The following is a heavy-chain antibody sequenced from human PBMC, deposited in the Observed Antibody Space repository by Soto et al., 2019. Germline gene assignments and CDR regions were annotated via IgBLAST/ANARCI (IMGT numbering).Heavy chain of an antibody. V-gene: IGHV6-1*01. CDR1: GDSISSNSAA. CDR3: ASYRYDY. D-gene: IGHD4-4*01. CDR2: TYYRSRWYH. Sequence: SQTLSLTCAISGDSISSNSAAWNWIRQSPSRGFEWLGRTYYRSRWYHDYAVSVKSRIIINPDTSKNQVSLQLNSVTPDDTAVYYCASYRYDYWGQGTVVTVPS. J-gene: IGHJ4*02.